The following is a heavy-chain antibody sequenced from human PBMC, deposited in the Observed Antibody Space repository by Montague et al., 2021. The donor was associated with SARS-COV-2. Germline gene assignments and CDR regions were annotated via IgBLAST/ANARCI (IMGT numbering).Heavy chain of an antibody. V-gene: IGHV4-59*12. CDR2: TSYSGSA. Sequence: SETLSLTCAGDGDSSGPDHRRRTRQHTGEGLECIGYTSYSGSAEYNPSLKSRVTIPIDTSKNQFSLKLSSVTAADTAVYYCARWGEYYDSPYYYYAMDVWGRGTTVTVSS. CDR1: GDSSGPDH. J-gene: IGHJ6*02. D-gene: IGHD3-3*01. CDR3: ARWGEYYDSPYYYYAMDV.